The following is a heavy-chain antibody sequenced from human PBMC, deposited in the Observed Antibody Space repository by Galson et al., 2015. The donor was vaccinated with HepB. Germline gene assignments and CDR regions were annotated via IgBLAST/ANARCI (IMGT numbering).Heavy chain of an antibody. J-gene: IGHJ4*02. CDR3: AREVGSSNWNVLDY. V-gene: IGHV4-30-2*01. CDR1: GASISSYY. CDR2: IYQSGST. Sequence: TLSLTCTVSGASISSYYWSWIRQLPGKGLEWIGYIYQSGSTYYNPSLKSRVTILGDRSKNQFSLKLSSVTAADTAVYYCAREVGSSNWNVLDYWGQGTLVTVSS. D-gene: IGHD1-1*01.